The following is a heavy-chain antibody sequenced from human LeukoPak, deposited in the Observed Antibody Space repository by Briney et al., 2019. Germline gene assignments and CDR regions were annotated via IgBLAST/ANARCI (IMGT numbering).Heavy chain of an antibody. J-gene: IGHJ4*02. CDR3: ARPPGYSSGWYTY. Sequence: PSETLSLTCAVYGGSFSGYYWSWIRQPPGKGLEWIGEINHSGSTNYNPSLKSRVTISVDTSKNQFSLKLSSVTAADTAVYYCARPPGYSSGWYTYWGQGTLVTVSS. D-gene: IGHD6-19*01. CDR2: INHSGST. CDR1: GGSFSGYY. V-gene: IGHV4-34*01.